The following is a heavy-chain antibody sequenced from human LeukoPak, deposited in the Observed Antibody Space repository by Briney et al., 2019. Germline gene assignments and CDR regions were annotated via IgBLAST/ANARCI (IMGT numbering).Heavy chain of an antibody. CDR1: GGSFSGYY. Sequence: SGTLSLTCVVYGGSFSGYYWSWIRQPPGKGLEWIGEIDHSGSTNYNPSLKSRVTISVDTSKNHFSLKLSSVTAADTAVYYCARGRRRGTSYYFLKWFDPWGQGTLVTVPA. V-gene: IGHV4-34*01. CDR3: ARGRRRGTSYYFLKWFDP. D-gene: IGHD3-22*01. J-gene: IGHJ5*02. CDR2: IDHSGST.